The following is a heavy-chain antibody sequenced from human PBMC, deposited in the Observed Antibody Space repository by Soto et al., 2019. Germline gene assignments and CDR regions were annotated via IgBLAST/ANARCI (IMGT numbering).Heavy chain of an antibody. CDR3: ATVKLEHFDVGYFQH. CDR1: GYTLTELS. CDR2: FDPEDGET. V-gene: IGHV1-24*01. Sequence: GASVKVSCKVSGYTLTELSMHWVRQAPGKGLEWMGGFDPEDGETIYAQKFQGRVTMTEDTSTDTAYMELSSLRSEDTAVYYCATVKLEHFDVGYFQHWGQGTLVTVSS. J-gene: IGHJ1*01. D-gene: IGHD1-26*01.